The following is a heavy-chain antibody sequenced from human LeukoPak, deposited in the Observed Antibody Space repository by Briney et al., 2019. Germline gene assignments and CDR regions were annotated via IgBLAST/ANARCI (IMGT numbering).Heavy chain of an antibody. J-gene: IGHJ4*02. CDR1: GFTFSSYA. V-gene: IGHV3-23*01. Sequence: GGPLRLSCAASGFTFSSYAMSWVRQAPGKGPEWVSAISGSGGSTYYADSVKGRFTISRDNSKNTLYLQMNSLRAEDTAVYYCAKAMVRGVIIEEFDYWGQGTLVTVSS. CDR2: ISGSGGST. D-gene: IGHD3-10*01. CDR3: AKAMVRGVIIEEFDY.